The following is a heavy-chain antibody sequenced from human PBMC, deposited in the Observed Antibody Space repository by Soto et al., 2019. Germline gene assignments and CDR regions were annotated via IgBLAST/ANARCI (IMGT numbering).Heavy chain of an antibody. CDR1: GFTFSSYS. CDR2: ISSSSSYI. J-gene: IGHJ6*02. Sequence: GGSLRLSCAASGFTFSSYSMNWVRQAPGKGLEWVSSISSSSSYIYYADSVKGRFTISRDNAKNSLYLQMNSLRAEDTAVYYCARESWYSNYEGYYYYYYGMVVWGQGTTVTVS. V-gene: IGHV3-21*01. CDR3: ARESWYSNYEGYYYYYYGMVV. D-gene: IGHD4-4*01.